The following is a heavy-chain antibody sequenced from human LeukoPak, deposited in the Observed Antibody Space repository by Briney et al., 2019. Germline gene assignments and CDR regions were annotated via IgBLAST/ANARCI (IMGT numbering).Heavy chain of an antibody. CDR1: GGSISSSSYY. D-gene: IGHD3-10*01. V-gene: IGHV4-39*07. CDR2: IYYSGST. J-gene: IGHJ6*02. Sequence: SETLSLTCTVSGGSISSSSYYWGWIRQPPGKGLEWIGSIYYSGSTYYNPSLKSRVTISVDTSKNQFSLKLSSVTAADTAVYYCAREKLLWFGELYGMDVWGQGTTVTVSS. CDR3: AREKLLWFGELYGMDV.